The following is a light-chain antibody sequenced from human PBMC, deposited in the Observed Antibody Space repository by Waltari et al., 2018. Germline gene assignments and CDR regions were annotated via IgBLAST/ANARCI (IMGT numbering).Light chain of an antibody. CDR3: LQDYSYPRT. CDR1: QGISTD. CDR2: TAS. V-gene: IGKV1-6*01. J-gene: IGKJ1*01. Sequence: AIQMTQSPSSLSASVGDRVTITGRASQGISTDVGWYQQKPGDAPKLLIYTASTFQSGVPSRFSGSGSGTDFTLTITSLQPEDFATYFCLQDYSYPRTFGQGTKVEIK.